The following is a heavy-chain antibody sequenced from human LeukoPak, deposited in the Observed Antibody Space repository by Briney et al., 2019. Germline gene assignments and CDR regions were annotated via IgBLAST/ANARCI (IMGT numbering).Heavy chain of an antibody. V-gene: IGHV1-69*06. Sequence: GASAKVSCKASGGTFSSYAISWVRQAPGQGLEWMGGIIPIFGTANYAQKFQGRVTITADKSTSTAYMELSSLRSEDTAVYYCASGSVYDYVWGSYRQTYFDYWGQGTLVTVSS. D-gene: IGHD3-16*02. J-gene: IGHJ4*02. CDR1: GGTFSSYA. CDR2: IIPIFGTA. CDR3: ASGSVYDYVWGSYRQTYFDY.